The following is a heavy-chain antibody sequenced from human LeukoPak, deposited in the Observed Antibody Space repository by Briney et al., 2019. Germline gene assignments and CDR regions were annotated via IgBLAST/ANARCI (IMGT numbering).Heavy chain of an antibody. J-gene: IGHJ4*02. V-gene: IGHV4-38-2*02. D-gene: IGHD4-17*01. CDR2: IYHSGST. Sequence: SETLSLTCTVSGYSISSGYYWGWIRQPPGKGLEWIGSIYHSGSTYYNPSLKSRVTISVDTSKNQFSLKLSSVTAADTAVYYCARVRTTVTPFDYWGQGTLVTVSS. CDR1: GYSISSGYY. CDR3: ARVRTTVTPFDY.